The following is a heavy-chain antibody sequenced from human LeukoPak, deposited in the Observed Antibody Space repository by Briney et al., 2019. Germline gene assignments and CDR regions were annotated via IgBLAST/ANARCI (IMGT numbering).Heavy chain of an antibody. Sequence: SETLSLTCTVSGGSISSGSYYWRWIRQPAGKGLEWIGRIYTSGSTNYNPSLKSRVTISVDTSKNQFSLKLSSVTAADTAVYYCARGFWRGSHNWYFDLWGRGTLVTVSS. D-gene: IGHD1-26*01. CDR1: GGSISSGSYY. CDR3: ARGFWRGSHNWYFDL. CDR2: IYTSGST. J-gene: IGHJ2*01. V-gene: IGHV4-61*02.